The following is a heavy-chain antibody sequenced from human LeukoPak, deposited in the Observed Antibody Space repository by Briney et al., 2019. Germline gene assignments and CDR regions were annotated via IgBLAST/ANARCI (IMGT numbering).Heavy chain of an antibody. CDR1: GFTFSSYG. Sequence: GGSLRLSCAASGFTFSSYGMHWVRQAPGKGREWVAVISYDGSNKYYADSVKARFPFSRDNSNNTLYVQMNSLRAEDTAVYYCAKDSDPYCSSTSCYRAFYYYYGMDVWGQGTTVTVSS. D-gene: IGHD2-2*02. V-gene: IGHV3-30*18. J-gene: IGHJ6*02. CDR3: AKDSDPYCSSTSCYRAFYYYYGMDV. CDR2: ISYDGSNK.